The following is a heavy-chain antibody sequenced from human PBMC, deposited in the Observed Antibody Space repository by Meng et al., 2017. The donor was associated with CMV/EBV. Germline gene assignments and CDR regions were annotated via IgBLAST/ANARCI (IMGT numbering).Heavy chain of an antibody. D-gene: IGHD4-11*01. Sequence: GESLKISCKGSGYSFTSYWIGWVRQMPGKGLEWMGIIYPGDSDTRYSPSFQGQVTISADKSISTAYLQWSSLKASDTAMYYCARDSDYSNYNYYGMDVWGQGTTVTVSS. V-gene: IGHV5-51*01. CDR2: IYPGDSDT. J-gene: IGHJ6*02. CDR3: ARDSDYSNYNYYGMDV. CDR1: GYSFTSYW.